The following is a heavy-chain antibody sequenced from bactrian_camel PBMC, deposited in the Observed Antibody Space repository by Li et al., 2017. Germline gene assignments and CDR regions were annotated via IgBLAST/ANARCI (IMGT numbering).Heavy chain of an antibody. J-gene: IGHJ6*01. D-gene: IGHD5*01. CDR1: RRTFSRAS. V-gene: IGHV3S57*01. CDR2: IDADGKT. CDR3: AAGPDYLVRFSAWQRVGDFGN. Sequence: HVQLVESGGGSVQAGQSLRLTCQDSRRTFSRASMAWFRQAPGKEREGVAAIDADGKTGYTDAVKGRFTISRGSSNNTLYLQMNSLKPEDTATYYCAAGPDYLVRFSAWQRVGDFGNWGQGTQVTVS.